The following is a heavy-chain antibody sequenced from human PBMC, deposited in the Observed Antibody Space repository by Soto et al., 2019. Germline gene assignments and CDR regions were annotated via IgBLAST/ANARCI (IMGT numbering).Heavy chain of an antibody. Sequence: SETLSLTCAVYGGSFSGYYWSWIRQPPGKGLEWIGEINHSGSTNYNPSLKSRVTISVDTSKNQFSLKLSSVTAVDTAVYYCARMEMDGYREVHAFDIWGQGTMVTVSS. J-gene: IGHJ3*02. V-gene: IGHV4-34*01. CDR1: GGSFSGYY. CDR2: INHSGST. D-gene: IGHD6-25*01. CDR3: ARMEMDGYREVHAFDI.